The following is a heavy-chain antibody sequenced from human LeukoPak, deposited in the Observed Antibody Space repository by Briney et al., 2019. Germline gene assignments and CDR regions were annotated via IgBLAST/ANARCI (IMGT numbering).Heavy chain of an antibody. CDR3: AEDPRVTWFFV. CDR2: ISDSGST. V-gene: IGHV4-39*07. D-gene: IGHD3-9*01. CDR1: GDSVSSSYHY. J-gene: IGHJ4*02. Sequence: SETLSLTCTVSGDSVSSSYHYWGWIRQPPGKGLEWIGTISDSGSTYYNPSLKSRVTISVDMSKKQFSLNLNSVTAADTAVYYCAEDPRVTWFFVWGQGIMVTVSS.